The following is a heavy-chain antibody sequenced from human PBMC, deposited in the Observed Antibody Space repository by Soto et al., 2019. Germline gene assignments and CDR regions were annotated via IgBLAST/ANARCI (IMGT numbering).Heavy chain of an antibody. D-gene: IGHD3-10*01. CDR2: INPSGGST. Sequence: ALVKVSCKASGYTFTSYYMHWVRQAPGQGLEWMGIINPSGGSTSYAQKFQGRVTMTRDTSTSTVYMELSSLRSEDTAVYYCARGSYYYGSGSSFDIWGQGTMVTVSS. J-gene: IGHJ3*02. CDR1: GYTFTSYY. V-gene: IGHV1-46*01. CDR3: ARGSYYYGSGSSFDI.